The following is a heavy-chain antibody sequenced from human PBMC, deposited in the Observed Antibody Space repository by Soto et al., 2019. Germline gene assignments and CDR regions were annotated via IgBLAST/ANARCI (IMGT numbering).Heavy chain of an antibody. CDR2: ISSGSGTI. J-gene: IGHJ6*02. CDR3: ARGGYKPYGMDV. Sequence: GGALRLSCAASGFSFSIYRMNWVRQAPGKGLEWVSYISSGSGTIYYADSVKGRFTISRDNAKNSLYLQMNSLRDEDTAVYYCARGGYKPYGMDVWGQGTTVTVSS. CDR1: GFSFSIYR. D-gene: IGHD3-22*01. V-gene: IGHV3-48*02.